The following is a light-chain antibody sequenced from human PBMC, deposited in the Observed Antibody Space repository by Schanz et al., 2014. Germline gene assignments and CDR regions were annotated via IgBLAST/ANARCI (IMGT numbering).Light chain of an antibody. Sequence: DTQMTQSPSTLSASVGDRVTITCRASQSISTWLAWYQQKPGKAPKVLIYDASSLESGVPSRFSGSGSGTEFTLTISSLQPDDFATYYCQQYNTYHTFGQGTKLEIK. CDR3: QQYNTYHT. J-gene: IGKJ2*01. CDR2: DAS. CDR1: QSISTW. V-gene: IGKV1-5*01.